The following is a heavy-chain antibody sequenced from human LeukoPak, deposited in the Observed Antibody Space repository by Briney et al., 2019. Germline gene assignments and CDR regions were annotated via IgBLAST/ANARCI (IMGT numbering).Heavy chain of an antibody. D-gene: IGHD1-7*01. V-gene: IGHV1-69*05. J-gene: IGHJ4*02. Sequence: GASVKVSCKTSGGTFTTSAITWVRQAPGQGLEWMGGIIPMFGTPNYAQRFQDRVTITTDESTSTAYMELNSLRSEDTAVYYCARGHLNHNWNYPRWDYWGQGTLVTVSS. CDR1: GGTFTTSA. CDR2: IIPMFGTP. CDR3: ARGHLNHNWNYPRWDY.